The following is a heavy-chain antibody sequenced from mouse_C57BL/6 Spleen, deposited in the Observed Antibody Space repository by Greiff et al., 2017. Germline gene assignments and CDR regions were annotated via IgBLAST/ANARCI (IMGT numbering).Heavy chain of an antibody. CDR1: GYAFSSSW. V-gene: IGHV1-82*01. CDR2: IYPGDGDT. CDR3: ASHQDYYGSSMYYFDY. D-gene: IGHD1-1*01. Sequence: VQLQQSGPELVKPGASVKISCKASGYAFSSSWMNWVKQRPGKGLEWIGRIYPGDGDTNYNGKFKGKATLTADKSSSTAYMQLSSLTSEDSAVYFCASHQDYYGSSMYYFDYWGQGTTLTVSS. J-gene: IGHJ2*01.